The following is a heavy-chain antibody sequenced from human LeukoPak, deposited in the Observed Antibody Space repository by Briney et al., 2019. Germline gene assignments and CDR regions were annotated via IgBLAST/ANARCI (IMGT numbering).Heavy chain of an antibody. CDR3: VRHEGSISGWPFDY. V-gene: IGHV5-51*01. CDR1: GFTFTKYW. CDR2: MYLGDSVT. Sequence: GESLKNSCKGSGFTFTKYWIGWVRQMPGKGLEWMGIMYLGDSVTRYSPSFQGQVTISADKSISTVFLQWSSLKASDTAMYYCVRHEGSISGWPFDYWGQGTLVTVSS. J-gene: IGHJ4*02. D-gene: IGHD6-19*01.